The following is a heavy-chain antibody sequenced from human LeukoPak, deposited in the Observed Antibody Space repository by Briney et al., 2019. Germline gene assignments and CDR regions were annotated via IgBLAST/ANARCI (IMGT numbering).Heavy chain of an antibody. Sequence: PGGSLRLSCSASGFTFSSYAMHWVRQAPGKGLEYVSAISSNGGSTYYADSVKGRFTISRDNSKNTLYLQMNSLRAEDTAVYYCARDSGYDSSAWGQGTLVTVSS. V-gene: IGHV3-64*04. J-gene: IGHJ5*02. CDR3: ARDSGYDSSA. CDR1: GFTFSSYA. D-gene: IGHD3-22*01. CDR2: ISSNGGST.